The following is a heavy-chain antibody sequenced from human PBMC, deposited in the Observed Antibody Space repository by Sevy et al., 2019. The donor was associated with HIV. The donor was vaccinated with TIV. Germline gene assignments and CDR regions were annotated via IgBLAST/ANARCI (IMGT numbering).Heavy chain of an antibody. Sequence: GGSLRLSCAASGFIFSDYYISWIRQAPGKGLEWVSCISDSGSTLYYADSVKGRITISRDNAKNSLFLEINSLRVEDTAIYYCARDLGGSLDAFDIWGQGTMVTVSS. CDR3: ARDLGGSLDAFDI. CDR2: ISDSGSTL. D-gene: IGHD3-16*01. V-gene: IGHV3-11*01. J-gene: IGHJ3*02. CDR1: GFIFSDYY.